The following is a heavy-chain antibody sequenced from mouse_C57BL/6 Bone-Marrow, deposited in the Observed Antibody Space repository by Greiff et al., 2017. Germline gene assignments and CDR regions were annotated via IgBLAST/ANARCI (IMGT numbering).Heavy chain of an antibody. Sequence: EVQLQQSGPVLVKPGASVKMSCKASGYTFTDYYMNWVKQSHGKSLEWIGVINPYNGGTSYNQKFKGKATLTVDKSSSTAYMELNSLTSEDSAVYYCARSYCGPFDYGGQGTTLTVSA. V-gene: IGHV1-19*01. CDR3: ARSYCGPFDY. CDR1: GYTFTDYY. J-gene: IGHJ2*01. CDR2: INPYNGGT.